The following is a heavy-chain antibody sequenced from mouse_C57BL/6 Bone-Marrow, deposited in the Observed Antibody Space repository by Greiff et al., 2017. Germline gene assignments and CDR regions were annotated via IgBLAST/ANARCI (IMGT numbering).Heavy chain of an antibody. CDR1: GYTFTGYW. V-gene: IGHV1-9*01. CDR2: ILPGSGST. Sequence: QVQLMESGAELMKPGASVKLSCKSTGYTFTGYWIEWVKQRPGHGLEWIGEILPGSGSTNYNEKFKGKATFTADTSSNTAYMQLSRLSTEDSAIYYCPGAWAWFAYWGQGTQVTVSA. D-gene: IGHD3-1*01. J-gene: IGHJ3*01. CDR3: PGAWAWFAY.